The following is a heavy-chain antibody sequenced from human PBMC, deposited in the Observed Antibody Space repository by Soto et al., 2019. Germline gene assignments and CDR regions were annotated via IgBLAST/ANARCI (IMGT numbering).Heavy chain of an antibody. V-gene: IGHV2-5*02. J-gene: IGHJ4*02. D-gene: IGHD3-10*01. CDR3: AQKGRGYFDY. CDR1: GFSLNTRDLG. Sequence: QITLKESGPTLVKPTETLTLTCTFSGFSLNTRDLGVGWIRQPPGKALEWLAIIYWDDYKNYSPSLKSRLTITKDTSKNQVVLTVTDMDPVDTAKYYCAQKGRGYFDYWGQGTLVTVSS. CDR2: IYWDDYK.